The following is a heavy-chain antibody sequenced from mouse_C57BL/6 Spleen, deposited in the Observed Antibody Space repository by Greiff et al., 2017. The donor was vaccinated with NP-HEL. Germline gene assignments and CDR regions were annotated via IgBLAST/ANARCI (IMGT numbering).Heavy chain of an antibody. CDR3: ASSYDYDVVFAY. CDR1: GYAFTNYL. J-gene: IGHJ3*01. CDR2: INPGSGGT. Sequence: QVQLKQSGAELVRPGTSVKVSCKASGYAFTNYLIEWVKQRPGQGLEWIGVINPGSGGTNYNEKFKGKATLTADKSSSTAYMQLSSLTSEDSAVYFCASSYDYDVVFAYWGQGTLVTVSA. V-gene: IGHV1-54*01. D-gene: IGHD2-4*01.